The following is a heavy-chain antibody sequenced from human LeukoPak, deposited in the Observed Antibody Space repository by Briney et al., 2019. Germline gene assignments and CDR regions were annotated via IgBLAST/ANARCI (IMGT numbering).Heavy chain of an antibody. D-gene: IGHD3-22*01. CDR3: ARVYYDSSGPNDAFDI. J-gene: IGHJ3*02. CDR1: GYTFTSYD. Sequence: ASVKVSCKASGYTFTSYDINWVRQATGQGLEWMGWMNPNSGNTGYAQKFQGRVTMTRNTSISTAYMGLSSLRSEDTAVYYCARVYYDSSGPNDAFDIWGQGTMVTVSS. V-gene: IGHV1-8*01. CDR2: MNPNSGNT.